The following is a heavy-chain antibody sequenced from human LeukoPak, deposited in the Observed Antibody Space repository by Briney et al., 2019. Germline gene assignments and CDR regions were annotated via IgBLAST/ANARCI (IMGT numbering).Heavy chain of an antibody. J-gene: IGHJ4*02. D-gene: IGHD2-15*01. Sequence: SVKVSCKASGGTFSSYAISWVRQAPGQGLGWMGGIIPIFGTANYAQKFQGRVTITADESTSTAYMELSSLRSEDTAVYYCASGGGGHWSGGSCFYYFDYWGQVTLVTVYS. CDR1: GGTFSSYA. CDR3: ASGGGGHWSGGSCFYYFDY. V-gene: IGHV1-69*13. CDR2: IIPIFGTA.